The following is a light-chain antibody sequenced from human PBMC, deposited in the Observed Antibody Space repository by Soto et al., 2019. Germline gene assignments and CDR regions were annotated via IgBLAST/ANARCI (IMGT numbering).Light chain of an antibody. CDR1: SSNIGAGYD. Sequence: QSVLTQPPSVSGAPGQRVTISCTGSSSNIGAGYDVHWYQQRPGTAPKLLIYGNKNRPSGVPDRFSCSQSGTSASLATTGLQAEDEADYYCQSYDSSLSVSYVFGTGTKVTVL. CDR3: QSYDSSLSVSYV. V-gene: IGLV1-40*01. CDR2: GNK. J-gene: IGLJ1*01.